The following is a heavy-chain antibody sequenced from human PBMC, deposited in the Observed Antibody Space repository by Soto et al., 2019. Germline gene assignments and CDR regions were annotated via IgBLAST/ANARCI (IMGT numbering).Heavy chain of an antibody. CDR3: AKVYFVWSSAQPSYFDY. V-gene: IGHV3-23*01. D-gene: IGHD3-16*01. CDR1: GFTFSNYA. CDR2: ISGSGGRS. J-gene: IGHJ4*02. Sequence: EVQLLDSGGGLVQPGGSLRLSCAASGFTFSNYAMTWVRQGPGKGLEWVSGISGSGGRSYYADSVKGRFTISRDNFKSTLYLQMISLSAEDTAVYYCAKVYFVWSSAQPSYFDYWGQGTLVTVSS.